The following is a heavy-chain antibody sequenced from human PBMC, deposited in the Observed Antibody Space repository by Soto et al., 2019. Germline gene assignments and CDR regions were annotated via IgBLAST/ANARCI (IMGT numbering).Heavy chain of an antibody. CDR2: IYDSGST. D-gene: IGHD2-21*02. Sequence: QVQLQESGPGLVKPSQTLSLTCTVSGGSISSGGYYWSWIRQHPGKGLEWIGYIYDSGSTYYNPSLKSRVTISVDTSKNQFSLKLSAVTAADTAVYYCPRGRWVVVTATPDAFDIWGQGTMVTVSS. J-gene: IGHJ3*02. CDR3: PRGRWVVVTATPDAFDI. CDR1: GGSISSGGYY. V-gene: IGHV4-31*03.